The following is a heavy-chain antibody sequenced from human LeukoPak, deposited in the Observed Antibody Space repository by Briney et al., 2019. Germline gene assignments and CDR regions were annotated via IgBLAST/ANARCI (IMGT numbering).Heavy chain of an antibody. D-gene: IGHD3-10*01. CDR3: ARRASFGELFYYYYYMDV. Sequence: SETLSLTCTVSGGSISSSSYYWGWIRQPPGKGLEWIGSIYYSGSTYYNPSLKSRVTISVDTSKNQFSLKLSSVTAADTAVYYCARRASFGELFYYYYYMDVWGKGTTVTISS. V-gene: IGHV4-39*07. CDR1: GGSISSSSYY. CDR2: IYYSGST. J-gene: IGHJ6*03.